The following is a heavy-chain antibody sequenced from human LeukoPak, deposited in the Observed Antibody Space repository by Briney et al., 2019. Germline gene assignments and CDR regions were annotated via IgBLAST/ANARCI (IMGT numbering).Heavy chain of an antibody. V-gene: IGHV3-23*01. CDR3: AKDLFRYYDYVWGSYRPSGPDY. D-gene: IGHD3-16*02. CDR2: ISGSGGST. CDR1: GFTFSNYA. Sequence: GGSLRLSCAASGFTFSNYAMSWVRQAPGKGLEWVSAISGSGGSTYYADSVKGRFTISRDNSKNTLYLQMNSLRAEDTAVYYCAKDLFRYYDYVWGSYRPSGPDYWGQGTLVTVSS. J-gene: IGHJ4*02.